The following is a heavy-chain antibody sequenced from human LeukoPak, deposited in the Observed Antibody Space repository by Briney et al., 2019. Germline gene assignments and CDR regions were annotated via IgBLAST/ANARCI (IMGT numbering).Heavy chain of an antibody. CDR2: ISAGGGST. CDR3: AKAVVGVAAIVY. CDR1: GFTFSSYA. D-gene: IGHD2-15*01. Sequence: PGGSLRLSCAASGFTFSSYAMNWVRQAPGKGLEWVSGISAGGGSTYYADSVKGRFTISRDNSKNTLYLQMNSLRAEDTAIYYCAKAVVGVAAIVYWGQGTLVTVSS. J-gene: IGHJ4*02. V-gene: IGHV3-23*01.